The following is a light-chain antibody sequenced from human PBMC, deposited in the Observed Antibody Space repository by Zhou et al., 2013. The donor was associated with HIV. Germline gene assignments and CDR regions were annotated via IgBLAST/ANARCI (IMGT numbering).Light chain of an antibody. Sequence: DFQMTQSPSTLSASVGDRVTITCRASESMNRWLAWYLQKPGKAPKLLISKASHLETGVPSRFSGSGSGTEFTLTISGLQPDDFATYYCLQYHTYRTFGQGTKVE. CDR1: ESMNRW. J-gene: IGKJ1*01. CDR3: LQYHTYRT. V-gene: IGKV1-5*03. CDR2: KAS.